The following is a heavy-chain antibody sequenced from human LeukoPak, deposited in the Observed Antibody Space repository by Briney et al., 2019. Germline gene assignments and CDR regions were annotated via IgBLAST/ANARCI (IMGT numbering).Heavy chain of an antibody. CDR3: ARGGWSLDL. Sequence: SETLSLACAVYGGSFSGYYWSWIRQPPGKGLEWIGEINHSGSTNYNPSRKSRVTISVDTSKNQFSLKLSSVTAADTAVYYCARGGWSLDLWGRGTLVTVSS. V-gene: IGHV4-34*01. J-gene: IGHJ2*01. CDR2: INHSGST. CDR1: GGSFSGYY.